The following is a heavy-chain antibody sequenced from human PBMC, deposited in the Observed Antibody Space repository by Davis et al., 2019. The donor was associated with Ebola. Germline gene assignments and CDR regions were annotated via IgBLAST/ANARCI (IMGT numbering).Heavy chain of an antibody. CDR1: GGTFSSYA. J-gene: IGHJ6*02. V-gene: IGHV1-18*01. Sequence: AASVKVSCKASGGTFSSYATSWVRQAPGQGLEWTGWMNPDSGNTGYASKFQGRVTMTTDTSTSTAYMELRSLRSDDTAVYYCARDLEVIAAAGLVGYYYYGMDVWGQGTTVTVSS. CDR2: MNPDSGNT. CDR3: ARDLEVIAAAGLVGYYYYGMDV. D-gene: IGHD6-13*01.